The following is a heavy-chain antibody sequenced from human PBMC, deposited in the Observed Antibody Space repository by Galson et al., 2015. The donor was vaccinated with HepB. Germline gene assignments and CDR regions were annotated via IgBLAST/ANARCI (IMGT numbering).Heavy chain of an antibody. CDR3: AKALDVGYCGGDCQSY. J-gene: IGHJ4*02. Sequence: SLRLSCAASGFTFSSYAMSWVRQAPGKGLEWVSAIRGSGGSTYYADSVKGRFTISRDNSKNTLYLQMNSLRAEDTAVYYCAKALDVGYCGGDCQSYWGQGTLVTVSS. CDR2: IRGSGGST. CDR1: GFTFSSYA. D-gene: IGHD2-21*02. V-gene: IGHV3-23*01.